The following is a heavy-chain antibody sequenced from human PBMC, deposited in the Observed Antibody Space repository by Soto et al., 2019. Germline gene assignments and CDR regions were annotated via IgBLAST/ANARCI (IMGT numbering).Heavy chain of an antibody. V-gene: IGHV1-3*01. D-gene: IGHD3-16*02. CDR2: INAASGNT. Sequence: ASVKVSCKASGYTFTNYVMYWVRQAPGQSLEWVGWINAASGNTKYSQKFQDRVTLTRDTSATTVFMEMSSLGLEDTAVYFCARARASFHFDNRGQGTPVTV. CDR1: GYTFTNYV. J-gene: IGHJ4*02. CDR3: ARARASFHFDN.